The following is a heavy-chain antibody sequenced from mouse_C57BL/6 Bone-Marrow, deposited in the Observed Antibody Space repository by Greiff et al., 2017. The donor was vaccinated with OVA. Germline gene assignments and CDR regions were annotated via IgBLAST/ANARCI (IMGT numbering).Heavy chain of an antibody. Sequence: EVQLQQSGPVLVKPGASVKMSCKASGYTFTDYYMNWVKQSHGKSLEWIGVINPYNGGTSYNQKFKGKATLTVDKSSSTAYMELNSLTSEDSAVYYCARCAYGSSYNYAMDYWGQGTSVTVSS. D-gene: IGHD1-1*01. J-gene: IGHJ4*01. CDR1: GYTFTDYY. CDR2: INPYNGGT. V-gene: IGHV1-19*01. CDR3: ARCAYGSSYNYAMDY.